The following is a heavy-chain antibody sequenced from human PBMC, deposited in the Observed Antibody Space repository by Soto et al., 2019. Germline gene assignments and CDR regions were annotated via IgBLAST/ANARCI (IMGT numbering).Heavy chain of an antibody. Sequence: QVQLQESGPGLVKPSQTLSRTCTVSGGSISSGGYYWSWIRQHPGKGLVWIWYIFYSGTTYYNPSLKRRVTISIDTSKNQFSLKRSSVTAADTAVYSWARSFDPWGQGTLVTVSS. CDR1: GGSISSGGYY. CDR3: ARSFDP. V-gene: IGHV4-31*03. J-gene: IGHJ5*02. CDR2: IFYSGTT.